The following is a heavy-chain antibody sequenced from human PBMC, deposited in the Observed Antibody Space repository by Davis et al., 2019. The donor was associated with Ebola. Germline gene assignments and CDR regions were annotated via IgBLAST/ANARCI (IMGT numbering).Heavy chain of an antibody. V-gene: IGHV3-73*01. Sequence: PGKSLKISCAASGFTFSGSAMHWVRQASGKGLEWVGRIRSKANSYATAYAASVKGRFTISRDDSKNTAYLQMNSLKTEDTAVYYCTITVAGTRDYWGQGTLVTVSS. CDR2: IRSKANSYAT. CDR1: GFTFSGSA. D-gene: IGHD6-19*01. CDR3: TITVAGTRDY. J-gene: IGHJ4*02.